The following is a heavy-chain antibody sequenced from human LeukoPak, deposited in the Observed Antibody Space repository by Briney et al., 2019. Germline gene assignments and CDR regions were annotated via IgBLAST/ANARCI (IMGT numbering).Heavy chain of an antibody. CDR1: GASISSSAYY. J-gene: IGHJ3*02. V-gene: IGHV4-39*07. D-gene: IGHD6-19*01. CDR3: ASESSGWYSDAFDI. CDR2: MYYTGNT. Sequence: SETLSLTCNVSGASISSSAYYWDWIRQPPGKGLEWIGTMYYTGNTYYNPSLKSRVTISVDTTKNQFSLKLSSVTAADTAVYYCASESSGWYSDAFDIWGQGTMVTVSS.